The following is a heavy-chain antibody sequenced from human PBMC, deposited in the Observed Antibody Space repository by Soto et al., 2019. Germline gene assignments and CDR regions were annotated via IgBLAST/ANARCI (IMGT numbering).Heavy chain of an antibody. CDR3: AGWYWNFWFAP. V-gene: IGHV3-23*01. D-gene: IGHD6-19*01. CDR1: GFTLSSYP. Sequence: LSDAGRGFTLSSYPMSRVHQAPGKGLEWVSAISGSGGSTYYADSVKGRFTISRDNSKNTLYLQMNSLRAEDTAVYYCAGWYWNFWFAPWGQGTLVTVSS. J-gene: IGHJ5*02. CDR2: ISGSGGST.